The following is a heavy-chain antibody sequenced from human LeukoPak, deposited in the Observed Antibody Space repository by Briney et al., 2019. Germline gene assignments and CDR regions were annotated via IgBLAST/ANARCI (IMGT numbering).Heavy chain of an antibody. CDR3: ARNSYYFDY. D-gene: IGHD4-23*01. V-gene: IGHV4-34*01. CDR1: GGSFSGYY. Sequence: PSKTLSLTCAVYGGSFSGYYWSWIRQPPGKGLEWIGEINHSGSTNYNPSLKSRVTISVDTSKNQFSLKLSSVTAADTAVYYCARNSYYFDYWGQGTLVIVSS. J-gene: IGHJ4*02. CDR2: INHSGST.